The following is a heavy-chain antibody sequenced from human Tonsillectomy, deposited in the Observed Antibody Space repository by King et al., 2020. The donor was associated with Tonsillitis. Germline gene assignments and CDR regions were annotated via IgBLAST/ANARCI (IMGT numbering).Heavy chain of an antibody. CDR2: IRSRAYGGTT. V-gene: IGHV3-49*03. Sequence: VQLVESGGGLVQPGRSLRLSCTASGFTFGDYTMSWFRQAPGKGLEWVGFIRSRAYGGTTEYAASVKGRFTISRDDSKSIAYLQMNSLKTEDTAVYYYTRVGTMIVVADYWGQGTLVTVSS. D-gene: IGHD3-22*01. CDR1: GFTFGDYT. CDR3: TRVGTMIVVADY. J-gene: IGHJ4*02.